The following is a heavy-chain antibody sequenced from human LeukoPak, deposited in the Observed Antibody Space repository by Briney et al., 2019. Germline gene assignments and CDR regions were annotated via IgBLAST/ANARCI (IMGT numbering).Heavy chain of an antibody. CDR2: IYYSGST. Sequence: SETLSLTCTVSGGSISSSSYYWGWIRQPPGKGLEWIGSIYYSGSTYYNPSLKSRVTISVDTSKNQFSLKLSSVTAADTAVYYCARVLNYSSSWYRGLYSSGWTFDYWGQGTLVTVSS. CDR1: GGSISSSSYY. CDR3: ARVLNYSSSWYRGLYSSGWTFDY. J-gene: IGHJ4*02. D-gene: IGHD6-13*01. V-gene: IGHV4-39*07.